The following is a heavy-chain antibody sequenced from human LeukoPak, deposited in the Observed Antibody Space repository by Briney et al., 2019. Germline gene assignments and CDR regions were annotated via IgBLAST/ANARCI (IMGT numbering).Heavy chain of an antibody. CDR2: ISAYNGNP. CDR1: GYTFTSFG. D-gene: IGHD2-2*01. CDR3: ARGRCCSSSSCYQIYYYYMDV. V-gene: IGHV1-18*01. Sequence: ASVKVSCKASGYTFTSFGISWVRQAPGQGLEWMGWISAYNGNPNYAQNLQGRVTMTTDTSTSTAYMELRSLRSDDTAVYYCARGRCCSSSSCYQIYYYYMDVWGKGTTVTVSS. J-gene: IGHJ6*03.